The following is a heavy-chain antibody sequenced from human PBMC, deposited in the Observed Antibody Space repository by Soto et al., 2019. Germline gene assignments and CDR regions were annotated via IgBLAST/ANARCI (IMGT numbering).Heavy chain of an antibody. CDR1: GFTVGDYA. Sequence: GFLRLSFTASGFTVGDYATSWFRQAPGKGLEWVGFIRSKAYGGTTEYAASVKGRFTISRDDSKSIAYLQMNSLKTEDTAVYYCNRGRGYSYGSVGYWGQGTLVTVSS. CDR2: IRSKAYGGTT. CDR3: NRGRGYSYGSVGY. D-gene: IGHD5-18*01. V-gene: IGHV3-49*03. J-gene: IGHJ4*02.